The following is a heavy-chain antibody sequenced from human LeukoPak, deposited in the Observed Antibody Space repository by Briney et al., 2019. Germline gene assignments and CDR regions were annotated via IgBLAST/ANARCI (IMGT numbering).Heavy chain of an antibody. CDR1: AYTFTIYD. CDR2: MNPNSGNT. V-gene: IGHV1-8*03. Sequence: ASVTVSFTSSAYTFTIYDINWVRQATGQGLEWMGWMNPNSGNTGYAQKFQGRVTITRNTSISTAYMELSSLRSEDTAVYYCARGPKNAGYYFDYWGQGTLVTVSS. D-gene: IGHD1-1*01. J-gene: IGHJ4*02. CDR3: ARGPKNAGYYFDY.